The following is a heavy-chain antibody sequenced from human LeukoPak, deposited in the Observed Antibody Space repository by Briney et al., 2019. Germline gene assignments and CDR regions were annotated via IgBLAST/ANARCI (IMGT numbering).Heavy chain of an antibody. CDR1: GGTFSGYA. D-gene: IGHD3-9*01. V-gene: IGHV1-69*04. CDR2: IIPILGIA. CDR3: ARDIPATGYYGMDV. J-gene: IGHJ6*02. Sequence: ASVKVSCKASGGTFSGYAISWVRQAPGQGLEWMGRIIPILGIANYAQKFQGRATITADKSTSTAYMELSSLRSEDTAVYYCARDIPATGYYGMDVWGQGTTVTVSS.